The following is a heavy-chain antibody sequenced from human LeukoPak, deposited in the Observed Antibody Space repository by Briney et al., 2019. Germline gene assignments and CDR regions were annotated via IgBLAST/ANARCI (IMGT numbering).Heavy chain of an antibody. CDR1: GYTFTNYD. J-gene: IGHJ4*02. D-gene: IGHD3-10*01. CDR2: MSPSSGDT. Sequence: ASVKVSCKASGYTFTNYDTNWVRQATGQGLEWMGWMSPSSGDTGFAQKFQGRVTMTRNTSISSAYMELSSLRSEDTAMYYCARGRGGASGGRFDYWGQGTLVTVSS. V-gene: IGHV1-8*01. CDR3: ARGRGGASGGRFDY.